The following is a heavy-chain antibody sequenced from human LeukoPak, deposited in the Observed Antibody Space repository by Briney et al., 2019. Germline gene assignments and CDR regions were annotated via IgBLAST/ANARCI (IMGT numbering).Heavy chain of an antibody. CDR2: IRYDGSNK. D-gene: IGHD2-2*01. CDR3: AKDPRVIVVVPAATIDY. Sequence: VGSLRLSCAASGFTFSSYGMHWVRQAPGKGLEWLAFIRYDGSNKYYADSVKGRFTISRDNSKDTLYLPMNSLRAEDTAVYYCAKDPRVIVVVPAATIDYWGQGTLVTVSS. V-gene: IGHV3-30*02. J-gene: IGHJ4*02. CDR1: GFTFSSYG.